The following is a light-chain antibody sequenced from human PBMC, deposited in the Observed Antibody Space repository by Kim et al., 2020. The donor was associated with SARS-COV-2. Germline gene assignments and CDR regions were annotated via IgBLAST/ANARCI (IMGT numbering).Light chain of an antibody. V-gene: IGLV1-51*01. CDR3: GTWDSSLNGLV. CDR1: SSNIGQNY. CDR2: DNN. Sequence: QKVTGYCSGSSSNIGQNYVSWYQQFPETAPKLLIYDNNKRHSGIPDRLSGSKSGTSATLGITGLQTGDEADYYCGTWDSSLNGLVFGGGTQLTVL. J-gene: IGLJ2*01.